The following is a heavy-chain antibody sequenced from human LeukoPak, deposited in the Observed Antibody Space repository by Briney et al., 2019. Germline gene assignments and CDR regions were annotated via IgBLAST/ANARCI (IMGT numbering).Heavy chain of an antibody. CDR1: GYTFTSYD. J-gene: IGHJ5*02. V-gene: IGHV1-8*01. CDR3: ARGSRYYYGSGSYLWFDP. D-gene: IGHD3-10*01. CDR2: MNPNSGNT. Sequence: ASVKVSCKASGYTFTSYDINWVRQATGQGLEWMGWMNPNSGNTGYAQKFQGRVTMTRNTSISTAYMELGSLRSEDTAVYYCARGSRYYYGSGSYLWFDPWGQGTLVTVSS.